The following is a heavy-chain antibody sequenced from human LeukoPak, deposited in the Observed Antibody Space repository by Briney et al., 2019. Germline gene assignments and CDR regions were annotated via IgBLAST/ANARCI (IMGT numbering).Heavy chain of an antibody. V-gene: IGHV1-8*03. Sequence: ASVKVSCKASGYTFTSYDINWVRQATGQGLEWMGWMNPNSGNTGYAQKFQGRVTITRSTSISTAYVELSSLRSEDTAVYYCAREDWYAAAAGTFDYWGQGTLVTVSS. CDR3: AREDWYAAAAGTFDY. D-gene: IGHD6-13*01. CDR2: MNPNSGNT. J-gene: IGHJ4*02. CDR1: GYTFTSYD.